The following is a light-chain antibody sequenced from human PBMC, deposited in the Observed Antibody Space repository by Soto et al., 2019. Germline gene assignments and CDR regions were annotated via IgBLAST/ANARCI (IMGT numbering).Light chain of an antibody. V-gene: IGLV1-40*01. CDR3: QSYDSSLTGWV. CDR2: DYN. CDR1: SSNIGANYA. Sequence: YVLTQPPSVSGAPGHRVTISCAGSSSNIGANYAVHWYQQLPGTAPKLLIYDYNKRPSGVPDRFSGSKSGTSASLAITGLQAEDEADYYCQSYDSSLTGWVFGTGTKVTVL. J-gene: IGLJ1*01.